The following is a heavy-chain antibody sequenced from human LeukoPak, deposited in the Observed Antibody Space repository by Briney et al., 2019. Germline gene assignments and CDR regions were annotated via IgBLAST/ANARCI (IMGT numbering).Heavy chain of an antibody. CDR3: ARDGSSGMEFWFDP. J-gene: IGHJ5*02. D-gene: IGHD1-26*01. Sequence: GASVKVSCKASGYTFTSYAMNWVRQAPGKGLEWMGGFDPEDGETIYAQKFQGRVTITADESTSTAYMEPSSLRSEDTAVYYCARDGSSGMEFWFDPWGQGTLVTVSS. CDR2: FDPEDGET. V-gene: IGHV1-24*01. CDR1: GYTFTSYA.